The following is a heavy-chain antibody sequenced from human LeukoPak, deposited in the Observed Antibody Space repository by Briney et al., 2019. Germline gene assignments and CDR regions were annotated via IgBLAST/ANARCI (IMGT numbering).Heavy chain of an antibody. CDR2: IYYSGST. CDR1: GGSISSSSYY. Sequence: PSETLSLTCTVSGGSISSSSYYWGWIRQPPGKGLEWIGSIYYSGSTYYNPSLKSRVTISVDTSKNQFSLKLSSVTAADTAVYYCARGRRANSFIAAADKFDYWGQGTLVTVSS. V-gene: IGHV4-39*07. D-gene: IGHD6-13*01. J-gene: IGHJ4*02. CDR3: ARGRRANSFIAAADKFDY.